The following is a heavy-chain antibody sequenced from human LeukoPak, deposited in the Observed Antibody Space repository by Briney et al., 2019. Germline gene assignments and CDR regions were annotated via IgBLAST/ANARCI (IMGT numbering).Heavy chain of an antibody. CDR3: ARDWSAQMVHFDY. D-gene: IGHD3-10*01. J-gene: IGHJ4*02. CDR1: GYTFSGTGWY. Sequence: EASVKVSCKASGYTFSGTGWYLYWLRQAPGQGLECMGWIYPNNGATAYAQKFQGRVAMTRDTSITTAYMELSRLRPDDTAVYYCARDWSAQMVHFDYWGQGTLVTVSS. CDR2: IYPNNGAT. V-gene: IGHV1-2*02.